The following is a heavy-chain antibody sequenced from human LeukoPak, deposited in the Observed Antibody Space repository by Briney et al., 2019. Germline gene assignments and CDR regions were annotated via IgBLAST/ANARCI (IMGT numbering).Heavy chain of an antibody. V-gene: IGHV4-59*01. Sequence: PSETLSLTCTVSGGSINNYHWSWIRQPPGKGLEWIGYIHYSGSTNYNPSLKSRVTISVDTYNNHFSLRLSSVTAADTAVYYCARGGWGGDCLNWFDPWGQGTLVTVSS. D-gene: IGHD2-21*02. CDR3: ARGGWGGDCLNWFDP. CDR2: IHYSGST. CDR1: GGSINNYH. J-gene: IGHJ5*02.